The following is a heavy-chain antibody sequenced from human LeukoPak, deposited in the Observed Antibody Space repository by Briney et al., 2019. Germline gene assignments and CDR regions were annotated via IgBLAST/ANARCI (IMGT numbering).Heavy chain of an antibody. V-gene: IGHV4-30-2*01. J-gene: IGHJ3*02. Sequence: PSETLSLTCAVSGGSISSGGYFWSWIRQPPGKGLEWIGYIYHSGSTYYNPSLKSRVTISVDRSKNQFSLKLSSVTAADTAVYYCARAPVPNYYDSSGYSGRMAFDIWGQGTMVTVSS. D-gene: IGHD3-22*01. CDR1: GGSISSGGYF. CDR3: ARAPVPNYYDSSGYSGRMAFDI. CDR2: IYHSGST.